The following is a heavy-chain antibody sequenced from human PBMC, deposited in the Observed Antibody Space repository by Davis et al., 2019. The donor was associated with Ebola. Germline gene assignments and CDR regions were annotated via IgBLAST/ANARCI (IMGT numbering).Heavy chain of an antibody. Sequence: GGSLRLSCAASGFTFSSYGMHWVRQAPGKGLEWVAVIWYDGSNKYYADSVKGRFTISRDNSKNTLYLQMNSLRAEDTAVYYCARPYDSSGYCDYWGQGTLVTVSS. V-gene: IGHV3-33*01. CDR2: IWYDGSNK. CDR1: GFTFSSYG. CDR3: ARPYDSSGYCDY. J-gene: IGHJ4*02. D-gene: IGHD3-22*01.